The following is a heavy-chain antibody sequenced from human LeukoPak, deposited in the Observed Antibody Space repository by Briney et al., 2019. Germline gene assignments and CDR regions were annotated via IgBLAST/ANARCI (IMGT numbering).Heavy chain of an antibody. Sequence: MPGGSLRLSCAASGFTFSSYEMNWVRQAPGKGLEWIGRIYTSGSTNYNPSLKSRVTMSVDTSTNQISLKMTSVTAADTAIYYCARHTWQWLPFDDWGQGTQVTISS. CDR3: ARHTWQWLPFDD. V-gene: IGHV4-4*07. CDR2: IYTSGST. CDR1: GFTFSSYE. D-gene: IGHD5-12*01. J-gene: IGHJ4*02.